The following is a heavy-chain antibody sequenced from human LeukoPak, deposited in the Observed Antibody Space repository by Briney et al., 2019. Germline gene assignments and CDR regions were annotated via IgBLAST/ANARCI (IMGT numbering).Heavy chain of an antibody. CDR2: IYYSGST. V-gene: IGHV4-59*08. Sequence: SETLSLTCTVSGGSISSYYWSWIRQPPGKGLEWIGYIYYSGSTNYNPSLKSRVTISVDTSKNQFSLKLSSVTAADTAVYYCASGNGGYSYGIDYWGQGTLVTVSS. J-gene: IGHJ4*02. D-gene: IGHD5-18*01. CDR1: GGSISSYY. CDR3: ASGNGGYSYGIDY.